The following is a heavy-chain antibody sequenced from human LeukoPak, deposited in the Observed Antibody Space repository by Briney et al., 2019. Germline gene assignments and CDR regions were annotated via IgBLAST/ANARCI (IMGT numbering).Heavy chain of an antibody. CDR1: GFTVSSNY. CDR3: ARRDPTSYYYDDS. V-gene: IGHV3-66*04. CDR2: IYDGGFT. Sequence: GGSLRLSCAASGFTVSSNYMAWVRQAPGKGLEWVSVIYDGGFTDYTDSVKGRFTISRDNSKSTLYLQMNTLRAEDTAVYYCARRDPTSYYYDDSWGQGTLVTVSS. D-gene: IGHD3-22*01. J-gene: IGHJ4*02.